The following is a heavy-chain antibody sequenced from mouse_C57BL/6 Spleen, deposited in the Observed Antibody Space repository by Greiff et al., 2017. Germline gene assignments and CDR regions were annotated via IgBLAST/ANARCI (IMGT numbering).Heavy chain of an antibody. J-gene: IGHJ1*03. D-gene: IGHD3-3*01. V-gene: IGHV1-50*01. CDR3: ARGTLWYFDV. CDR2: IDPSDSYT. CDR1: GYTFTSYW. Sequence: QVQLQQPGAELVKPGASVKLSCKASGYTFTSYWMQWVNQRPGQGLEWIGEIDPSDSYTNYNQKFKGKATLTVDTSSSTAYMQLSSLTSEDSAVYYCARGTLWYFDVWGTGTTVTVSS.